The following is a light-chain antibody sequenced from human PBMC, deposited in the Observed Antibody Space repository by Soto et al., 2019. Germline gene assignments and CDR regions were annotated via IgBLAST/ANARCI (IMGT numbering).Light chain of an antibody. J-gene: IGLJ2*01. Sequence: QSVLTQPPSVSAAPGQRVTISCSGSSSNIGSNFVAWYQQLPGTAPRLLIYDDITRPSGIPDRFSGSKSGTSATLGITGLQTGDEADYYRGTWDNSLSAGVFGGGTKLTVL. V-gene: IGLV1-51*01. CDR3: GTWDNSLSAGV. CDR1: SSNIGSNF. CDR2: DDI.